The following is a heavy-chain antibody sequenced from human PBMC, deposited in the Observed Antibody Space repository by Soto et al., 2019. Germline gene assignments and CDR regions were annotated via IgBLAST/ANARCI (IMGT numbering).Heavy chain of an antibody. CDR2: INAGNGNT. J-gene: IGHJ5*02. D-gene: IGHD3-3*01. V-gene: IGHV1-3*01. CDR1: GYTFTSYA. Sequence: ASVKLSCKASGYTFTSYAMHWVRQAPGQRLEWMGWINAGNGNTKYSQKFQGRVTITRDTSASTAYMELSSLRSEDTAVYYCARVSLADYDFWSGYLGPDNWFDPWGQGTLVT. CDR3: ARVSLADYDFWSGYLGPDNWFDP.